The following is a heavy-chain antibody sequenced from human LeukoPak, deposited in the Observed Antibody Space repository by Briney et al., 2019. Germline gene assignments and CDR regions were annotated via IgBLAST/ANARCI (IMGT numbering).Heavy chain of an antibody. Sequence: GGSLRLSCAASGFIFSDHWMSWVRQTPGKGLVWVANIKPDGTEKYYVDSVKGRLTISRDNAQNSLYLHLNSLRAEDTAVYYCVRVGDEYYDSSDSNDTTGAFWGQGTLVTVSS. J-gene: IGHJ1*01. V-gene: IGHV3-7*01. CDR2: IKPDGTEK. D-gene: IGHD3-22*01. CDR3: VRVGDEYYDSSDSNDTTGAF. CDR1: GFIFSDHW.